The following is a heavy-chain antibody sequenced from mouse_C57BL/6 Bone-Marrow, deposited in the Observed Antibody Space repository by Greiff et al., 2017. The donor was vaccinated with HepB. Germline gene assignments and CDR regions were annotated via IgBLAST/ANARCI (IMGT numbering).Heavy chain of an antibody. J-gene: IGHJ3*01. V-gene: IGHV1-39*01. D-gene: IGHD3-2*02. CDR3: AIRRNSAGPWFAY. Sequence: VQLQQSGPELVKPGASVKISGRALGNSFTDYNMNGVKRSNGKSLEWIGVINPNYGTTSYNQKFKGKATLTVDQSSSTAYMQLNSLTSEDSAVYYCAIRRNSAGPWFAYWGKGTLVTVSA. CDR2: INPNYGTT. CDR1: GNSFTDYN.